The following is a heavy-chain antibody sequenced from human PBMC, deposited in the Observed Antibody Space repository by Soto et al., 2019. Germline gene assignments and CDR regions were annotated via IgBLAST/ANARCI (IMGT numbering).Heavy chain of an antibody. Sequence: QVQLQESGPGLVKPSQTLSLTCTVSGGSITSGDYYWSWIRQPPGKGLEWVGYNYYGGSTYYNPSLGSRINISLDTAKNQFSLELTSVTAADTAVYYCASGSTVINTLDFWGQGTLVTVSS. V-gene: IGHV4-30-4*01. J-gene: IGHJ4*02. CDR1: GGSITSGDYY. D-gene: IGHD4-17*01. CDR3: ASGSTVINTLDF. CDR2: NYYGGST.